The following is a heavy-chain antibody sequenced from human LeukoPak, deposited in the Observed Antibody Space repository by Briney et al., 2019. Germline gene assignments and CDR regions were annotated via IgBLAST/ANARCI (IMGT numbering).Heavy chain of an antibody. J-gene: IGHJ4*02. CDR2: IYDSGTT. CDR1: GFTISSNY. Sequence: GGSLRLSCATSGFTISSNYMSWVRQAPGKGLEWVSVIYDSGTTYYADSVKGRFLIFRDTSKNTVDLQMNSLRVEDTAVYYCAGRRSSGWYAYWGQGTLVTVSS. CDR3: AGRRSSGWYAY. D-gene: IGHD6-19*01. V-gene: IGHV3-53*01.